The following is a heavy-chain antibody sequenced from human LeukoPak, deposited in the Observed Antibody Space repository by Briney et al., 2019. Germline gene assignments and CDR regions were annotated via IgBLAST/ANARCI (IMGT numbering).Heavy chain of an antibody. CDR1: GGTFSSYA. J-gene: IGHJ4*02. CDR2: IIPILGIA. V-gene: IGHV1-69*04. D-gene: IGHD3-22*01. CDR3: ARSSGYSEYYFDY. Sequence: SVKVSCKASGGTFSSYAISWVRQAPGQGLEWMGRIIPILGIANYAQKFQGRVTITADKSTSTAYMELSSLRSEDTAVYYCARSSGYSEYYFDYWGQGTLVTVSS.